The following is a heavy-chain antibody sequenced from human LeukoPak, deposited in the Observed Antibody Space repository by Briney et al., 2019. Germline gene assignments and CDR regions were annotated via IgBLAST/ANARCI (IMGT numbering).Heavy chain of an antibody. Sequence: ASVKVSCKTSGYTFTSFGISWVRQAPGQGLEWMGWISAYNGDTKSAPKFQGRVTMTTDTPTTTAYMDLRSLRSDDTAVYYCARDPGSFLSTSGWLNWLDPWGQGTLVTVSS. CDR1: GYTFTSFG. D-gene: IGHD6-19*01. CDR3: ARDPGSFLSTSGWLNWLDP. V-gene: IGHV1-18*01. CDR2: ISAYNGDT. J-gene: IGHJ5*02.